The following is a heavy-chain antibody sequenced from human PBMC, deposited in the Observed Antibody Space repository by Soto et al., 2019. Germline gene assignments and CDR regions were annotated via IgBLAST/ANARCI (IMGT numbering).Heavy chain of an antibody. J-gene: IGHJ5*02. CDR2: ISGSGGST. Sequence: EVRLLESGGGLVQPGGSLRLSCAASGFTFSSYAMSWVRQAPGKGLEWVSAISGSGGSTYYADSVKGRFTISRDNSKNWLYLQMNSLRAEEKAVYYCAKGFGAGGCSITSFYANWFEPWGQGTLVTVSS. CDR1: GFTFSSYA. CDR3: AKGFGAGGCSITSFYANWFEP. D-gene: IGHD2-2*01. V-gene: IGHV3-23*01.